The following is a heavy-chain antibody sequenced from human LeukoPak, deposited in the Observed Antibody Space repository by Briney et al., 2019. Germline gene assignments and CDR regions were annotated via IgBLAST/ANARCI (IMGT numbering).Heavy chain of an antibody. CDR3: VRRAAVRGMDF. D-gene: IGHD1-14*01. CDR1: GFIFDTHT. J-gene: IGHJ6*02. Sequence: GGSLRLSCTASGFIFDTHTLTWVLQAPGKGLEWVASISGSGDSTNYGDSVKGRFTISRDNFKRTVHLEMSNLRADDTAMYYCVRRAAVRGMDFWGLGTTVIVSS. CDR2: ISGSGDST. V-gene: IGHV3-23*01.